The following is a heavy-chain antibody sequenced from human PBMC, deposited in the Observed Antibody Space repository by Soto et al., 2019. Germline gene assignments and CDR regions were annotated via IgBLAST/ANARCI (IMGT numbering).Heavy chain of an antibody. D-gene: IGHD4-4*01. CDR2: IWYDGSNK. J-gene: IGHJ4*02. CDR1: GFTFSSYG. Sequence: QVQLVESGGGVVQPGRSLRLSCAASGFTFSSYGMHWVRQAPGKGLEWVAVIWYDGSNKYYADSVKGRFTISRDNSKNTLYLQMNSLRAEDTAVYYCASEGDYRGYGLPGWGQGTLVTVSS. V-gene: IGHV3-33*01. CDR3: ASEGDYRGYGLPG.